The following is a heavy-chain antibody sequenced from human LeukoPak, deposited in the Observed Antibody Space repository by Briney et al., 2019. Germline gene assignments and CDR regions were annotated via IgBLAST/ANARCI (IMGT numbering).Heavy chain of an antibody. Sequence: PGGSLRPSCAASGFTFSSYSMNWVRQAPGKGLEWVSSISSSSSYIYYADSVKGRFTISRDNAKNSLYLQMNSLRAEDTAVYYCARSGPVQGVIRGGSDYWGQGTLVTVSS. CDR1: GFTFSSYS. J-gene: IGHJ4*02. CDR2: ISSSSSYI. D-gene: IGHD3-10*01. V-gene: IGHV3-21*01. CDR3: ARSGPVQGVIRGGSDY.